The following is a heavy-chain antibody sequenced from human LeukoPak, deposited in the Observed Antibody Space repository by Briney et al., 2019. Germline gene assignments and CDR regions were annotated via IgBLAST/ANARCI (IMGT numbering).Heavy chain of an antibody. D-gene: IGHD2-21*01. CDR2: VHYSGKT. Sequence: SETLSLTCTVSGGSISSYYWSWIRQPPGKGLEWIGCVHYSGKTNYNPSLKSRVTMSVDTSKNQFSLNLSSVTPADTAVYYCARVSGGGGDWGQGTLVTVSS. V-gene: IGHV4-59*01. CDR3: ARVSGGGGD. CDR1: GGSISSYY. J-gene: IGHJ4*02.